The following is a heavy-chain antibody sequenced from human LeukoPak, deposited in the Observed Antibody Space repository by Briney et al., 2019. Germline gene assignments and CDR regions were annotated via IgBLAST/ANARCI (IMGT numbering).Heavy chain of an antibody. D-gene: IGHD3-3*01. CDR3: ARDSFGVVDY. CDR2: RNEDGNKK. CDR1: GFTFSRYW. V-gene: IGHV3-7*01. Sequence: GGSLGLSCTASGFTFSRYWMGWVRQAPGKGLEWVANRNEDGNKKYYVDSVKGRFTISRDNTKKSPYLQMNSLRPEDTAVYYCARDSFGVVDYWGQGTLVTVSS. J-gene: IGHJ4*02.